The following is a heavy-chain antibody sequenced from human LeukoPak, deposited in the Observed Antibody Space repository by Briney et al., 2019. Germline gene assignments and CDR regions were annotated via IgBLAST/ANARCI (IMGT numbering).Heavy chain of an antibody. CDR3: ARDQATPGYCSGGSCPPGY. D-gene: IGHD2-15*01. Sequence: GVSLRLSCAASGFTFSSYGMNWVRQAPGKGLEWVSYISSSGSTRYYADSVKGRFTISRDNAKNSLYLQMNSLRDEDTAVYYCARDQATPGYCSGGSCPPGYWGQGTLVTVSS. CDR2: ISSSGSTR. V-gene: IGHV3-48*02. J-gene: IGHJ4*02. CDR1: GFTFSSYG.